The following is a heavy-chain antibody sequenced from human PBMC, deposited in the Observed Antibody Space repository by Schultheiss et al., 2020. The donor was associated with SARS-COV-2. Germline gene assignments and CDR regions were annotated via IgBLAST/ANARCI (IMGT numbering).Heavy chain of an antibody. D-gene: IGHD3-16*02. CDR3: ARGSPNDYDYVWGSYRYPFDY. CDR1: AFTFSSYS. CDR2: ISSSSSYI. V-gene: IGHV3-21*01. J-gene: IGHJ4*02. Sequence: GESLKISCAASAFTFSSYSMNWVRQAPGKGLEWVSSISSSSSYIYYADSVKGRFTISRDNAKNSLYLQMNSLRAEDTAVYYCARGSPNDYDYVWGSYRYPFDYWGQGTLVTVSS.